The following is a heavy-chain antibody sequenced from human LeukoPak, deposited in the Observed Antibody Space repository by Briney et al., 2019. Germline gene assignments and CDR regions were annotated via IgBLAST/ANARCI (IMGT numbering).Heavy chain of an antibody. J-gene: IGHJ1*01. D-gene: IGHD6-19*01. CDR2: ISYSGST. CDR1: GGSISSSYYY. V-gene: IGHV4-39*01. Sequence: SETLSLTCTVSGGSISSSYYYWGWIRQPPGKGLEWIGSISYSGSTYYNPSLKSRVTISVDTSKNQFSLNLSSVTAADTAVYYCASRREYSSGWYERSKWFQHWGQGTLVTVSS. CDR3: ASRREYSSGWYERSKWFQH.